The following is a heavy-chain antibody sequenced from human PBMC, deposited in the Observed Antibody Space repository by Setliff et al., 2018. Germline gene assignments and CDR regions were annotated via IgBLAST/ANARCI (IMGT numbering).Heavy chain of an antibody. CDR1: GFTFRKYW. CDR2: INGDGTIT. Sequence: PGGSLRLSCGASGFTFRKYWMYWVRQVPGKGLVWVSRINGDGTITDYADSVKGRFTISRDNAKSTLYLQMNSLRGEDTAVYFCASIDWGENFYNMDVWGKGTTVTVS. V-gene: IGHV3-74*01. CDR3: ASIDWGENFYNMDV. J-gene: IGHJ6*03. D-gene: IGHD7-27*01.